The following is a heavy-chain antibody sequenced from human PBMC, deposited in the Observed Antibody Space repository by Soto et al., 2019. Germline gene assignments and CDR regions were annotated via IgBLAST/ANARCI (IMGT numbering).Heavy chain of an antibody. CDR3: ARGSSSSWYVDY. CDR2: INHSGST. Sequence: QVQLQQWGAGLLKPSETLSLTCAVYGGSFSGYYWSWIRQPPGKGLEWIGEINHSGSTNYNPSLKSRVTISVDTSKNQFSLKLSSVTAADTAVYYCARGSSSSWYVDYWGQGTLATVSS. J-gene: IGHJ4*02. CDR1: GGSFSGYY. D-gene: IGHD6-13*01. V-gene: IGHV4-34*01.